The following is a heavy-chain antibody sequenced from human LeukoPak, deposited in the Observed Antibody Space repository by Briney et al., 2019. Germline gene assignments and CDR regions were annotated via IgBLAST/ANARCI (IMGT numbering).Heavy chain of an antibody. CDR3: ARGLGFGELFPWAY. CDR1: GFTFSSYG. J-gene: IGHJ4*02. V-gene: IGHV3-33*01. D-gene: IGHD3-10*01. CDR2: IWYDGSNK. Sequence: GGSLRLSCAASGFTFSSYGMHWVRQAPGKGLEWVAVIWYDGSNKYYADSVKGRFTISIDNSKNTLYLQMNSLRAEDTAVYYCARGLGFGELFPWAYWGQGTLVTVSS.